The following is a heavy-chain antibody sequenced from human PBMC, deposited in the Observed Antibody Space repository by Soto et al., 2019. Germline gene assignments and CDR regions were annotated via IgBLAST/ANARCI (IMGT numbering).Heavy chain of an antibody. CDR2: IYYSGST. J-gene: IGHJ5*02. D-gene: IGHD2-2*01. V-gene: IGHV4-59*01. Sequence: QVQLQESGPGLVKPSETLSLTCTVSGGSISSYYWSWIRQPPGKGLEWIGYIYYSGSTNYNPSLRSRVTISVDTSKNPFSLKLTSVTAADTAVYYCARRVEYCSSTSCPRGWFDPWGQGTLVTVSS. CDR1: GGSISSYY. CDR3: ARRVEYCSSTSCPRGWFDP.